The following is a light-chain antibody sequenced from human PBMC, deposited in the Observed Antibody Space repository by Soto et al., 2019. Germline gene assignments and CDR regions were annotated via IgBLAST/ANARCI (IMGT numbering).Light chain of an antibody. J-gene: IGKJ5*01. V-gene: IGKV3-20*01. CDR3: QHYGSSPPVT. Sequence: EIVLTRSPGTLSLSPGERATLSCRTSQTTSGKYLAWYQQRPGLAPRLIVYGAHRRATGIPDRFRGSGSGTEFTLTISGLEPEDFAVYFCQHYGSSPPVTCGQGTRLEIK. CDR1: QTTSGKY. CDR2: GAH.